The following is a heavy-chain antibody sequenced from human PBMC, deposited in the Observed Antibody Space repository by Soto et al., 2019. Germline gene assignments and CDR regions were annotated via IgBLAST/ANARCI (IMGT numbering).Heavy chain of an antibody. J-gene: IGHJ6*03. V-gene: IGHV1-2*04. Sequence: ASVKVSCKSSGDSFNDYYIHWVRQAPGQGLECMGWINPNSGVTKYAQKFQGWVSMTRDTSIRTVYMQLSRLRSDDTAVYYCARESGGATATLDYYYFYMDVWGTGTTVTVSS. CDR1: GDSFNDYY. D-gene: IGHD5-12*01. CDR3: ARESGGATATLDYYYFYMDV. CDR2: INPNSGVT.